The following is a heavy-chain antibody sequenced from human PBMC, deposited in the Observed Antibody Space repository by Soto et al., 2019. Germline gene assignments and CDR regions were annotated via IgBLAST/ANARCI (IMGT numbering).Heavy chain of an antibody. Sequence: EVQLLESGGGLVQPGGSLRLSCTASGFTFSSYAMSWVRQAPGKGLEWVSAITGSGGDTYYADSVKGRFTISRDNSKNTLYLRMNSLRAEDTAVYYCATRPSTVVTALSDYWGQGTLVTVSS. D-gene: IGHD4-17*01. CDR3: ATRPSTVVTALSDY. CDR1: GFTFSSYA. CDR2: ITGSGGDT. V-gene: IGHV3-23*01. J-gene: IGHJ4*02.